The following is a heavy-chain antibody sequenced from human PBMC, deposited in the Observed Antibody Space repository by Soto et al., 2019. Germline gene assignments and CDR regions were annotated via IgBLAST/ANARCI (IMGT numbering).Heavy chain of an antibody. Sequence: SDTLSLTCTVSGGSISSGGYYWSWIRQHPGKGLEWIGYIYYSGSTYYNPSLKSRVTISVDTSKNQFSLKLSSVTAADTAVYYCARARYYYDSSGYYRIFDYWGQGTLVTVSS. CDR1: GGSISSGGYY. V-gene: IGHV4-31*03. J-gene: IGHJ4*02. CDR3: ARARYYYDSSGYYRIFDY. CDR2: IYYSGST. D-gene: IGHD3-22*01.